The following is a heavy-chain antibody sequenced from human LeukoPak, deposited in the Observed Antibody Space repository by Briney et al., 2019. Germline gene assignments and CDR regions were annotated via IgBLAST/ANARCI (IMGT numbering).Heavy chain of an antibody. CDR2: ISYDGNNK. CDR1: GFTFSSYA. D-gene: IGHD3-9*01. J-gene: IGHJ4*02. V-gene: IGHV3-30-3*01. CDR3: ARVSLDWLLYGPFDY. Sequence: GRSLRLSCAASGFTFSSYAMHWVRQAPGKGLEWVAVISYDGNNKYYADSVKGRFTISRDNSKNTLYLQMNSLRAEDTAVYYRARVSLDWLLYGPFDYWGQGTLVTVSS.